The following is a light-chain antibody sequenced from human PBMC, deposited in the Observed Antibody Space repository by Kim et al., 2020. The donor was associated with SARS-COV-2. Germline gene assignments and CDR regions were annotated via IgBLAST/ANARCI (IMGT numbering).Light chain of an antibody. CDR2: GKN. J-gene: IGLJ2*01. Sequence: FGQAVRNKSQGDNLKTYYGSWDQQKRGQAPKVVIYGKNNRPPGVPDRFSGPSSGNTAPLTVTGAQAVDEADYYCNSRDNSGEHVVFGGGTKLIVL. CDR1: NLKTYY. V-gene: IGLV3-19*01. CDR3: NSRDNSGEHVV.